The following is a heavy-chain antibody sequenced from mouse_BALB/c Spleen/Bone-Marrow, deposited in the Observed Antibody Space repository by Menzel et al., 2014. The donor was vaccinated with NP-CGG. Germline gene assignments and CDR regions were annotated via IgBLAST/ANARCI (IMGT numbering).Heavy chain of an antibody. CDR3: ARSPMITESYAMDY. V-gene: IGHV1S41*01. D-gene: IGHD2-4*01. CDR2: IAPGSGNT. CDR1: GYTFTSYW. J-gene: IGHJ4*01. Sequence: DLVKPGASVKLSCKASGYTFTSYWINWIKQRPGQGLEWIGRIAPGSGNTYYSEMFKGKATLTVDTSSSTAYIQLSSLSPEDSPVYFCARSPMITESYAMDYWGQGTSVTVSS.